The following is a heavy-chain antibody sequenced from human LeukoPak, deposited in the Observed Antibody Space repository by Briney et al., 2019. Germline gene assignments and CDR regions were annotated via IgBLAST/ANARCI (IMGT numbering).Heavy chain of an antibody. CDR3: ARGRWSITGTDSFDY. Sequence: GGSLRLSCAASGFPFSSNSMNWVRQAPGKGLEWVSYISSSSSIINYADSVKGRFTISRDNAKNSLYLQMNSLRAEDTAVYYCARGRWSITGTDSFDYWGQGTLVTVSS. V-gene: IGHV3-48*04. CDR2: ISSSSSII. J-gene: IGHJ4*02. D-gene: IGHD1-20*01. CDR1: GFPFSSNS.